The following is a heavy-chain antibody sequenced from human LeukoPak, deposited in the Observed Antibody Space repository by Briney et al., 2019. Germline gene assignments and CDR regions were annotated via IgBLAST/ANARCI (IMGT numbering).Heavy chain of an antibody. J-gene: IGHJ5*02. Sequence: ASVKVSCKGSGYTLTELSMHWVRQAPGKGLEWMGGFDPEDGETIYAQKFQGRVTMTEDTSTDTAYMELSSLRSEDTAVYYCARVGVAYYDFWSGPQGWFDPWGQGTLVTVSS. CDR1: GYTLTELS. CDR3: ARVGVAYYDFWSGPQGWFDP. CDR2: FDPEDGET. D-gene: IGHD3-3*01. V-gene: IGHV1-24*01.